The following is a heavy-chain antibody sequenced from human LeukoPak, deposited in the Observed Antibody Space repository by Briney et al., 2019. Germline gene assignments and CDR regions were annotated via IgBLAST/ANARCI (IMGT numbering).Heavy chain of an antibody. J-gene: IGHJ4*02. Sequence: PSETLSLTCTVSGGSISSGSYYWSWIRQPAGKGLEWIGRIHTSGSTNYNPSLKSRVAISVDTSKNQFSLKLSSVTAADTAVYYCARARQRLYYYDSSGTPLDYWGQGTLVTVSS. CDR2: IHTSGST. CDR1: GGSISSGSYY. D-gene: IGHD3-22*01. V-gene: IGHV4-61*02. CDR3: ARARQRLYYYDSSGTPLDY.